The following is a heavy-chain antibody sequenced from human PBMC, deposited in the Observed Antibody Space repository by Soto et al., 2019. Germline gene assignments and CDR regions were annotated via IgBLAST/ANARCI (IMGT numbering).Heavy chain of an antibody. J-gene: IGHJ5*02. CDR3: ARISVDTYMINWVDP. CDR1: GGSVSSGDYY. Sequence: QVQLQESGPGLVKPSETLSLTCTVSGGSVSSGDYYWSWIRQPPGKGLEWIGYIYYGGSTNHNPPLKSRVSISVDTSKNQFSLKLNSVTAADTAVYYCARISVDTYMINWVDPWGQGTLVTVSS. CDR2: IYYGGST. V-gene: IGHV4-61*08. D-gene: IGHD3-16*01.